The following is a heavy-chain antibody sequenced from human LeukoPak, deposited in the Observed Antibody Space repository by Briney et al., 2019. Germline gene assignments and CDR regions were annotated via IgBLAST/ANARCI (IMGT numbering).Heavy chain of an antibody. D-gene: IGHD3-10*01. Sequence: PGGSLRLSCAASGFTFSSYGMHWVRQAPGKGLEWVAVIWYDGSNKYYADSVKGRFTISRDNSKNTLYLEMNSLRAEDTAVYYCARDAGGTGSWMEGWGQGTLVTVSS. CDR1: GFTFSSYG. CDR2: IWYDGSNK. V-gene: IGHV3-33*01. CDR3: ARDAGGTGSWMEG. J-gene: IGHJ4*02.